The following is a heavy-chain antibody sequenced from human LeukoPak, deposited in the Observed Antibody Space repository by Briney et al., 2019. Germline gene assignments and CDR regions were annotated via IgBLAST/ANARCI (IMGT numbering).Heavy chain of an antibody. CDR2: ISSSGSTI. CDR1: GFTFSDYY. D-gene: IGHD3-10*01. V-gene: IGHV3-11*01. Sequence: PGGSLRLSCAASGFTFSDYYMSWIRQAPGKGLEWVSYISSSGSTIYYADSVKGRFTISRDNAKNSLYLQMNSLRAEDTAVYYRARDRREGSGLGEPRTFDMWGQGTMVTVSS. J-gene: IGHJ3*02. CDR3: ARDRREGSGLGEPRTFDM.